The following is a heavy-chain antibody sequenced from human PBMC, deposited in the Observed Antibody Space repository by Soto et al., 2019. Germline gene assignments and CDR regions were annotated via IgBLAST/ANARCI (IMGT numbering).Heavy chain of an antibody. CDR1: GFTFSSYA. D-gene: IGHD3-10*01. Sequence: GGSLRLSCAASGFTFSSYAMNWVRQAPGKGLEWVSSIDGSGGSTYYAGSVKGRFTTSRDNSKNTLYLQMNSLGAADAAIYFCAKGHAYDAYNHLYFDYWGQGTLVTVSS. CDR3: AKGHAYDAYNHLYFDY. CDR2: IDGSGGST. V-gene: IGHV3-23*01. J-gene: IGHJ4*02.